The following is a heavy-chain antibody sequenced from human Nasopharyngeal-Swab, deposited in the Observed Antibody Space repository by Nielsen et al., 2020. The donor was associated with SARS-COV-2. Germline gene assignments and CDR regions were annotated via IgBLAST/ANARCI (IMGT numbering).Heavy chain of an antibody. Sequence: GESLKISCAASGFTFSSYWMSWVRQAPGKGLEWVANIKQDGSEKYYVDSVKGRFTISRDNAKNSLYLQMNSLRAEDTAVYYCAKDHGRTGPSYYWGQGTLVTVSS. J-gene: IGHJ4*02. CDR3: AKDHGRTGPSYY. CDR1: GFTFSSYW. D-gene: IGHD1-14*01. V-gene: IGHV3-7*03. CDR2: IKQDGSEK.